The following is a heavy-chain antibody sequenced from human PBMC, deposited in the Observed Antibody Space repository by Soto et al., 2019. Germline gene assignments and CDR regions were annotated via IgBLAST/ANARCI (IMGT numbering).Heavy chain of an antibody. CDR3: AKTKAKSRDAFDI. Sequence: GASVKVSCAASGFTFSSYAMSWVRQAPGKGLEWVSAISGSGGSTYYADSVKGRFTISRDNSKNTLYLQMNSLRAEDTAVYYCAKTKAKSRDAFDIWGQGTMVTVSS. CDR2: ISGSGGST. V-gene: IGHV3-23*01. CDR1: GFTFSSYA. J-gene: IGHJ3*02.